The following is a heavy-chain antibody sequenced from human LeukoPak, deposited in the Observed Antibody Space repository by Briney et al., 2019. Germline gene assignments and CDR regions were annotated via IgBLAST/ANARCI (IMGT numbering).Heavy chain of an antibody. Sequence: PSETLSLTCTVSGDSFSSYYWSWIRQPPGKGLEWIGYISYSGSTSYNPSLKSRVTISVDTSKKQFSLNLSSVTAADTALYYCARARSYYGDYTHLDYWGQGTLVTVSS. J-gene: IGHJ4*02. D-gene: IGHD4-17*01. CDR2: ISYSGST. CDR3: ARARSYYGDYTHLDY. CDR1: GDSFSSYY. V-gene: IGHV4-59*01.